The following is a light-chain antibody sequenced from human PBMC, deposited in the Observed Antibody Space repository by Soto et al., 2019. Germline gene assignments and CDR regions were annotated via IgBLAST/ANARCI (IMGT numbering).Light chain of an antibody. CDR1: QGISNY. CDR2: DAS. CDR3: QQYHSLPLT. J-gene: IGKJ5*01. V-gene: IGKV1-33*01. Sequence: DIEMTQSPSSLSASVGDRVTITCQASQGISNYLNWYQQKLGEAPKLLIYDASSLEPGVPSRFSGGTSGTDFTFTISSLQPEDIATYYCQQYHSLPLTFGQGTRLEI.